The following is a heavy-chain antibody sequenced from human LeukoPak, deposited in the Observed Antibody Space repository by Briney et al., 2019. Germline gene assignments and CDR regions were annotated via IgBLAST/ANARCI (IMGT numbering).Heavy chain of an antibody. D-gene: IGHD3-3*01. J-gene: IGHJ4*02. CDR2: IIPILGIA. CDR1: GGTFSSYA. V-gene: IGHV1-69*04. CDR3: ARAGLLFRTYYFDY. Sequence: SVKVSCKASGGTFSSYAISWVRQAPGQGLEWMGRIIPILGIANYAQKFQGRVTITADKSTSTAYMELSSLRSEDTAVYDCARAGLLFRTYYFDYWGQGTLVTVSS.